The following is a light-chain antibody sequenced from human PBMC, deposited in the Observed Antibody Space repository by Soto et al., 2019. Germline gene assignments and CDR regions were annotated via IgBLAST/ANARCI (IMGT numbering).Light chain of an antibody. CDR1: QSVSSY. CDR2: DAS. Sequence: EIVLTQSPATLSLSPGERATLSCRASQSVSSYLAWYQQKPGQAPRLLIYDASNRATGIPARFSGSGSGTDFTLTISSREPEDFAVYYCQKRFTFGLGTKLEIK. CDR3: QKRFT. J-gene: IGKJ2*01. V-gene: IGKV3-11*01.